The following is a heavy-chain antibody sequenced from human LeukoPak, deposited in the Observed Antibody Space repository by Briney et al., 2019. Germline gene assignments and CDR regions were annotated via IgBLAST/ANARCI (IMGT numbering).Heavy chain of an antibody. CDR3: ARLYNYHDSSGSKNDAFDI. V-gene: IGHV5-51*01. CDR1: GYSFTSYW. J-gene: IGHJ3*02. Sequence: GESLKISCKGSGYSFTSYWIGWVRQMPGKGLEWMGIIYPGDSDTRYSPSFQGQVTISADKSISTAYLQWSSLKASDTAMYYCARLYNYHDSSGSKNDAFDIWGQGTMVTVSS. D-gene: IGHD3-22*01. CDR2: IYPGDSDT.